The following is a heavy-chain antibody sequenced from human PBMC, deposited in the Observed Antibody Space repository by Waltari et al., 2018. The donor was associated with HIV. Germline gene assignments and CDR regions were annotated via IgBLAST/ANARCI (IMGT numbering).Heavy chain of an antibody. CDR1: GFTFSSYS. J-gene: IGHJ2*01. CDR3: ARSKYSSSSGFDL. CDR2: ISSRSSTI. D-gene: IGHD6-6*01. Sequence: EVQLVESGGGLVQPGGSLRLSCAASGFTFSSYSMNWVRQAPEKGLEWGSYISSRSSTIYSAESVKGRFTISRDNAKNSLYLQMNSLRAEDTAVYYCARSKYSSSSGFDLWGRGTLVTVSS. V-gene: IGHV3-48*01.